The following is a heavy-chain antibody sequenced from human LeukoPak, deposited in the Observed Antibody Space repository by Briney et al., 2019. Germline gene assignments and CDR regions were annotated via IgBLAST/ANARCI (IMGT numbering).Heavy chain of an antibody. D-gene: IGHD3/OR15-3a*01. Sequence: ASVKVSCKASGYTFISYYMHWVRQAPGQGLEWMGIINPSGGSTSYAQKFQGRVTMTRDTSTSTVYMELSSLRSEDTAVYYCASGTRGTWTGYYYYYYGMDVWGQGTTVTASS. CDR3: ASGTRGTWTGYYYYYYGMDV. J-gene: IGHJ6*02. V-gene: IGHV1-46*01. CDR2: INPSGGST. CDR1: GYTFISYY.